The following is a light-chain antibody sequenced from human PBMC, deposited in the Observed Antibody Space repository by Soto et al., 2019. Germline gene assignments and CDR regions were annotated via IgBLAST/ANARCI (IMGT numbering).Light chain of an antibody. V-gene: IGKV3-15*01. Sequence: EIVMTQSPATLSVSPGERATLSCGASQSVRSYLAWYQQKPGQAPRLLIHGASTRAPGIPARFSGSGSATAFTLTISSLQSEDFAVYYCQQYDNWPQTFGQGTKVDIK. CDR2: GAS. CDR3: QQYDNWPQT. CDR1: QSVRSY. J-gene: IGKJ1*01.